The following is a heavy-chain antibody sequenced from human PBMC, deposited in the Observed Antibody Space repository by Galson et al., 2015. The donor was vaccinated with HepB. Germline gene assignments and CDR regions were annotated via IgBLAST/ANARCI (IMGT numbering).Heavy chain of an antibody. Sequence: SLRLSCAASGFIFSNYAMHWLRQAPGKGLEWVTVISYDGSDKYYADSVKGRFIISRDNYKNTLYLQMNSLRAEDTAVYYCARADSGGFWSARTHYYHMDVWGKGTTVTVSS. CDR2: ISYDGSDK. CDR3: ARADSGGFWSARTHYYHMDV. D-gene: IGHD3-3*01. V-gene: IGHV3-30*01. CDR1: GFIFSNYA. J-gene: IGHJ6*03.